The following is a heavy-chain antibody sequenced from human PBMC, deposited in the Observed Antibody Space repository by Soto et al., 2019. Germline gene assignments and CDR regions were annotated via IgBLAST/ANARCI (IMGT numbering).Heavy chain of an antibody. V-gene: IGHV3-33*01. CDR3: ARDRYIRAPTSYFEY. J-gene: IGHJ4*02. Sequence: XGALRLSCPASGFTCSSYCMDWVRQAPGKGLEWVAVIWYDGSNKYYADSVKGRFTISRDNSKSTLYLQMNSLRAEDTAVYYCARDRYIRAPTSYFEYWGQGTLVTAPQ. D-gene: IGHD3-16*02. CDR1: GFTCSSYC. CDR2: IWYDGSNK.